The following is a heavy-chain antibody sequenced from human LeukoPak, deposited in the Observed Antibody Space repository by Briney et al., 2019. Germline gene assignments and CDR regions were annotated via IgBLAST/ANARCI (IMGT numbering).Heavy chain of an antibody. Sequence: SXXLSCVGSXXXXXXXXMTXVXQAPXXGXXXXXXFSGGGDTTWNADSVKGRFTFSSYNSKNTLYLQMSSLRVEDTAVYYCAKRGSSETRLYPFDYCGQGTLVTVSS. J-gene: IGHJ4*02. CDR3: AKRGSSETRLYPFDY. CDR1: XXXXXXXX. V-gene: IGHV3-23*01. D-gene: IGHD2-8*01. CDR2: FSGGGDTT.